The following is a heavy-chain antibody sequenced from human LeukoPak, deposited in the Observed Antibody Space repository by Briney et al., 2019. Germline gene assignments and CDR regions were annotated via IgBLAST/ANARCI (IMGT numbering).Heavy chain of an antibody. Sequence: ETLSLTCTVSGGSISSYYWSWVRQAPGKGLEWVANIKEDGSEKYYVDSVKGRFTISRDNAENSLYLQMNSLRAEDTALYYCATYNLPPDGMGVWGHGASVTVSS. V-gene: IGHV3-7*01. CDR2: IKEDGSEK. CDR3: ATYNLPPDGMGV. CDR1: GGSISSYY. D-gene: IGHD5-24*01. J-gene: IGHJ6*02.